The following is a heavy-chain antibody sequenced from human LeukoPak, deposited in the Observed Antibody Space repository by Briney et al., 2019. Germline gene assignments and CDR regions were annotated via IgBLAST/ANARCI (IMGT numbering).Heavy chain of an antibody. CDR3: ARLTGYSSESWFDP. J-gene: IGHJ5*02. CDR1: GGSISSYY. Sequence: SETLSLTCTVSGGSISSYYWSWIRQPPGKGLEWIGYIHYSGSTNYKASLKSRVSISVDTSKNQFSLKLSSVTAADTAVYYCARLTGYSSESWFDPWGRGTLVTVSS. V-gene: IGHV4-59*01. CDR2: IHYSGST. D-gene: IGHD3-9*01.